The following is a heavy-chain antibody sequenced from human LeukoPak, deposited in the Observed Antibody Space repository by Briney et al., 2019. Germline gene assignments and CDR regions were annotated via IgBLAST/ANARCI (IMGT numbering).Heavy chain of an antibody. J-gene: IGHJ5*02. CDR3: AKDHGIVVVPAAMEVRWFDP. CDR2: ISGSGGST. V-gene: IGHV3-23*01. D-gene: IGHD2-2*01. CDR1: GFTFSSYA. Sequence: GGSLRLSCAASGFTFSSYAMSWVRQAPGKGLEWVSAISGSGGSTYYADSVKGRFTISRDNSKNTLYLQMNSLRAEDTAVYYCAKDHGIVVVPAAMEVRWFDPWGQGTLVTVSS.